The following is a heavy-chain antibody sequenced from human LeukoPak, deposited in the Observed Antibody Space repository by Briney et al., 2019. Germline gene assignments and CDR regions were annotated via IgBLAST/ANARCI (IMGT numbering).Heavy chain of an antibody. Sequence: SQTLSLTCAISGDSVSSNSAAWNCIRQSPSRGLECLGRTYYRSKWYNDYAVSVKSRITINPDTSKNQFSLQLNSVTPEDTALYYCARDYYDSTSNWFDPWGQGTLVTVSS. CDR1: GDSVSSNSAA. J-gene: IGHJ5*02. CDR3: ARDYYDSTSNWFDP. D-gene: IGHD3-22*01. CDR2: TYYRSKWYN. V-gene: IGHV6-1*01.